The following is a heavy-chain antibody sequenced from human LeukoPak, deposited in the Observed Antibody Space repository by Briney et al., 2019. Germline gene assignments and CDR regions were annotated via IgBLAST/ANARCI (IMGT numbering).Heavy chain of an antibody. CDR2: ISGSGGST. D-gene: IGHD6-13*01. CDR3: AKDRGKYSSSSGPFDY. Sequence: GGSLRLSCAASGFTFSSYAMSWVRQAPGKGLEWVSAISGSGGSTYYADSVKGRFTISRDNSKNTLYLQMNSLRAEDTAVYYCAKDRGKYSSSSGPFDYWGQGTLVTVSS. V-gene: IGHV3-23*01. CDR1: GFTFSSYA. J-gene: IGHJ4*02.